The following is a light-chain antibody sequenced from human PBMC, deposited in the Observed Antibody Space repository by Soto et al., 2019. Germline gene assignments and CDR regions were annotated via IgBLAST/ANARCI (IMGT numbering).Light chain of an antibody. Sequence: DAVMTQSPLSLPVTLGQPASISCKSSQNLLYSDGNSYLNWFQQRPGQSPRRLIAKISNRDSGVPDRFSGSGSGSDFTLKISRVEAEDVGIYYCMQATHWPYTFGQGTKLEIK. V-gene: IGKV2-30*01. CDR2: KIS. CDR1: QNLLYSDGNSY. CDR3: MQATHWPYT. J-gene: IGKJ2*01.